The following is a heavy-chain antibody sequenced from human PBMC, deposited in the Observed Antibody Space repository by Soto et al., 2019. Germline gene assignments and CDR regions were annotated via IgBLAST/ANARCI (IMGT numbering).Heavy chain of an antibody. D-gene: IGHD3-3*01. CDR2: ISSSGSTI. CDR1: GFTFSDYY. J-gene: IGHJ4*02. V-gene: IGHV3-11*01. CDR3: ARDLPTTIFGVVIGPFDY. Sequence: PGGSLRLSCAASGFTFSDYYMSWIRQAPGKGLEWVSYISSSGSTIYYADSVKGRFTISRDNAKNSLYLQMNSLRAEDTAVYYCARDLPTTIFGVVIGPFDYWGQGTLVTVSS.